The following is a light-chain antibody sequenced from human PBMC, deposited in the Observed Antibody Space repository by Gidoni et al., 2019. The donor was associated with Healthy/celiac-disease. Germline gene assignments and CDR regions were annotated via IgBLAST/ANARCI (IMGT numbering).Light chain of an antibody. Sequence: EIVLTQSPATLSLSPGGGATLSCRPSQGVSRQLAWYQQKPGQAPRLLIYDASPRATGIPARFSGSGSGTDFTLTISSLEPEDFAVYYCQQRSNWPPLTFGGGTKVEIK. CDR3: QQRSNWPPLT. CDR1: QGVSRQ. J-gene: IGKJ4*01. CDR2: DAS. V-gene: IGKV3-11*01.